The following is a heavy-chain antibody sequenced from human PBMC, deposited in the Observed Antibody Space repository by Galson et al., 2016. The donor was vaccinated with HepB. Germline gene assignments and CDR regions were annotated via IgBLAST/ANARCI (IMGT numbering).Heavy chain of an antibody. J-gene: IGHJ4*03. D-gene: IGHD3-22*01. V-gene: IGHV3-23*01. Sequence: SLRLSCAASGFSFSGYAMHWVRQAPGKGLEWVASISNDGENANHADSVKGRFSVSRDNSKNTLYLQINRLGAADTAVYFCAKETLYYESSSVYFLQYYFDPWGQRTTVTVSS. CDR1: GFSFSGYA. CDR3: AKETLYYESSSVYFLQYYFDP. CDR2: ISNDGENA.